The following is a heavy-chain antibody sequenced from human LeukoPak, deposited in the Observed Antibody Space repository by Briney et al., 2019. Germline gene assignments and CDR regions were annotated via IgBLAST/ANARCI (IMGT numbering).Heavy chain of an antibody. J-gene: IGHJ4*02. D-gene: IGHD6-19*01. CDR2: IIPILGIA. Sequence: SVKVSCKASGGTFSSYAISWVRQAPGQGLEWMGRIIPILGIANYAQKFQGRVTITADRSTSTAYMELSSLRSEDTAVYYCAGERAVAGTGFDYWGQGTLVTVSS. CDR3: AGERAVAGTGFDY. V-gene: IGHV1-69*04. CDR1: GGTFSSYA.